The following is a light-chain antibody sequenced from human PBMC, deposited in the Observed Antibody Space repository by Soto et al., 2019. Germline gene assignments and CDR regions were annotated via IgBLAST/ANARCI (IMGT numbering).Light chain of an antibody. CDR3: GAWDSIVNTWV. CDR1: HSNILNNY. J-gene: IGLJ3*02. Sequence: QSVLTQPPSVSAAPGQKVTISCSGSHSNILNNYVSWYQQLPGTAPKLLIYDNSERPSGIPDRFSGSKYGTSATLGITGLQTGDEADYYCGAWDSIVNTWVFGGGTKLTVL. CDR2: DNS. V-gene: IGLV1-51*01.